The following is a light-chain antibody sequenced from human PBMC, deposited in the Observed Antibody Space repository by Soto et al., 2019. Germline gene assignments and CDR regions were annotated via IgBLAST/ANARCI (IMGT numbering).Light chain of an antibody. CDR1: SSDVGGYNY. Sequence: QSALTQPASVSGSPGQSITISCTGTSSDVGGYNYVSWYQQHPGKAPKLMIYDVSNRPSGVSNRFSGSKSGNTASLTISGLQAEDESYYYCSSYTCSNTYVFGTGRKVTVL. J-gene: IGLJ1*01. CDR3: SSYTCSNTYV. V-gene: IGLV2-14*01. CDR2: DVS.